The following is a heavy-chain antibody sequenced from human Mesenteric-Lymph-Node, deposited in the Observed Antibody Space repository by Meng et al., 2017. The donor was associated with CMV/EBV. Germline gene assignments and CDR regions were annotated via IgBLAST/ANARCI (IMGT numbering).Heavy chain of an antibody. J-gene: IGHJ6*02. CDR2: IRYDGSNK. CDR3: AKCRLAQLWLTGDYYGMDV. V-gene: IGHV3-30*02. D-gene: IGHD5-18*01. Sequence: FSSYGMHWVRQAPGKGLEWVAFIRYDGSNKYYADSVKGRFTISRDNSKNTLYLQMNSLRAEDTAVYYCAKCRLAQLWLTGDYYGMDVWGQGTTVTVSS. CDR1: FSSYG.